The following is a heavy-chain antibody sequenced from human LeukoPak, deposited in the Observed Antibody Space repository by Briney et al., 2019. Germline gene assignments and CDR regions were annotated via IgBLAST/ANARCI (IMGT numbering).Heavy chain of an antibody. CDR2: IIPISGTT. J-gene: IGHJ3*02. CDR1: GGTFTSYA. Sequence: SVKVSCKTSGGTFTSYAITWVRQAPGQGLEWMGKIIPISGTTNYAQKFQGRVTFTADESTSTAYMELSSLRSEDTAVYYCATHPVTFGGVIGDDAFDIWGQGTMVTVSS. V-gene: IGHV1-69*13. CDR3: ATHPVTFGGVIGDDAFDI. D-gene: IGHD3-16*02.